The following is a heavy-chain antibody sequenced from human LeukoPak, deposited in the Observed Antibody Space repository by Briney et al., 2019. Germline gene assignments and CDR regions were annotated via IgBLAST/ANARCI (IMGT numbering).Heavy chain of an antibody. CDR3: ARRTVTNGWFRIDY. J-gene: IGHJ4*02. CDR1: GGSISTYY. CDR2: IYYNGAT. V-gene: IGHV4-59*08. Sequence: PSETLSLTCTVSGGSISTYYWGWIRQPPGKGLEWIGYIYYNGATDYNPSLKSRVTISVDTSKNEFSLKLSSVTAADTALYYCARRTVTNGWFRIDYWGQGSLVIVSS. D-gene: IGHD6-19*01.